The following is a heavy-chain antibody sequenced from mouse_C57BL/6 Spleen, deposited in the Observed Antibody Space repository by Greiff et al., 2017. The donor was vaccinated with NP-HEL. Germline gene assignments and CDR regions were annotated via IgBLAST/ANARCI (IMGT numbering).Heavy chain of an antibody. Sequence: VQLQQSGGGLVKPGGSLKLSCAASGFTFSDYGMHWVRQAPEKGLEWVAYISSGSSTIYYADTVKGRFTISRDNAKNTLFLQMTSLRSEDTAMYYCARSEGKAMDYWGQGTSVTVSS. CDR2: ISSGSSTI. V-gene: IGHV5-17*01. CDR1: GFTFSDYG. J-gene: IGHJ4*01. CDR3: ARSEGKAMDY.